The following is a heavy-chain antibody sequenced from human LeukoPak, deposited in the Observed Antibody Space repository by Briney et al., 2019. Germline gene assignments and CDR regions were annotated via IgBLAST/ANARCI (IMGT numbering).Heavy chain of an antibody. Sequence: SETLSLTCTVSGGSISSYYWSWIRQPPGKGLEWIGYIYYSGSTNYNPSLKSRVTISVDTSKNQFSLKLSSVTAADTAVYYCASLDPWRYGMDVWGKGITVTVSS. CDR2: IYYSGST. J-gene: IGHJ6*04. CDR1: GGSISSYY. D-gene: IGHD3-9*01. CDR3: ASLDPWRYGMDV. V-gene: IGHV4-59*01.